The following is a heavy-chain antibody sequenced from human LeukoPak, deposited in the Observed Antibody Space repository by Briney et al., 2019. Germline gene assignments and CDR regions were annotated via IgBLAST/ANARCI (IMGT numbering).Heavy chain of an antibody. CDR3: ARSLLRYFDWPQYYYDMDV. CDR1: GGSISSYY. CDR2: IYYSGST. D-gene: IGHD3-9*01. Sequence: SETLSLTCTVSGGSISSYYWSWIRQPPGKGLEWIGYIYYSGSTNYNPSLKSRVTISVDTSKNQFSLKLSSVTAADTAVYYCARSLLRYFDWPQYYYDMDVWGKGTTVTVSS. V-gene: IGHV4-59*01. J-gene: IGHJ6*04.